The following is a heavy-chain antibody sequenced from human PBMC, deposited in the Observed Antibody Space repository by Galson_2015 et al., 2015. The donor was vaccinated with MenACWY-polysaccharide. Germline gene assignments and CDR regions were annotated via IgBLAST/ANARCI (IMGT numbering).Heavy chain of an antibody. V-gene: IGHV1-18*01. J-gene: IGHJ4*02. CDR3: ARCCSGSRCNSGPVFDY. CDR2: ISDFNGNT. Sequence: SVKVSCKASGYTFSSYGISWVRQAPGQGLEWMGWISDFNGNTNYAQKFQGRATMTTDASTSTAYMELRSLRSDDTAVYYCARCCSGSRCNSGPVFDYWGQGTLVTVSS. CDR1: GYTFSSYG. D-gene: IGHD2-15*01.